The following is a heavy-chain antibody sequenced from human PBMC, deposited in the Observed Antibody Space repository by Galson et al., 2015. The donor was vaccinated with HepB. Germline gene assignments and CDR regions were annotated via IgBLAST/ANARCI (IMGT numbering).Heavy chain of an antibody. D-gene: IGHD3-3*02. CDR2: ISSSRHI. Sequence: SLRLSCAASGFTFSGYSMNWVRQAPGQGLEWISAISSSRHIYYADSVKGRFTISRDNARNSLYLQMSSLGVEDAAVYYCAKDSTNFDYWGQGTLVTVSS. V-gene: IGHV3-21*01. CDR1: GFTFSGYS. CDR3: AKDSTNFDY. J-gene: IGHJ4*02.